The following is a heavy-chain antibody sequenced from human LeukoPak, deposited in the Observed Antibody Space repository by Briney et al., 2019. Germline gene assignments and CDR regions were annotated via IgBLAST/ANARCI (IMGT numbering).Heavy chain of an antibody. J-gene: IGHJ1*01. CDR2: INTDGSST. D-gene: IGHD4-23*01. V-gene: IGHV3-74*01. CDR3: YGGNAEQ. Sequence: RPGGSLRLSCAASGFTFSSYWMHWVRQAPGKGLVWVSGINTDGSSTNYAEYVKGRFTISRDNAKNTLYLQMNSLRVEDMAVYYCYGGNAEQWGQGTLVTVSS. CDR1: GFTFSSYW.